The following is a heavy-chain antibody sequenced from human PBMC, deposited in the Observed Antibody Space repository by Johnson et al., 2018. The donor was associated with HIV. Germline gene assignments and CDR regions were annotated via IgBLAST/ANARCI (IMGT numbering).Heavy chain of an antibody. V-gene: IGHV3-30*14. J-gene: IGHJ3*02. CDR3: ARDDLDNSGHLMAFDM. Sequence: QVQLVESRGGVVRPGRSLRLSCAASGFTFSSYAMHWVRQAPGKGLEWVAVISYDGTTYYADSVKGRFTISRDNSKNTLYLQMKRLRVEDTAVYYCARDDLDNSGHLMAFDMWGQGTMVTVS. CDR1: GFTFSSYA. CDR2: ISYDGTT. D-gene: IGHD1-26*01.